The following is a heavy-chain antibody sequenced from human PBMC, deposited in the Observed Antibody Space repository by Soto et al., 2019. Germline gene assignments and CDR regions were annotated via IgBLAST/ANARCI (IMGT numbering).Heavy chain of an antibody. CDR1: GFTFSSYG. CDR2: IWYDGSNK. Sequence: GGSLRLSCAASGFTFSSYGMHWVRQAPGKGLEWVAVIWYDGSNKYYADSVKGRFTISRDNSKNTLYLQMNSLRAEDTAVYYCARSRAGITGTDACDIWGQGTMVTVSS. J-gene: IGHJ3*02. D-gene: IGHD1-20*01. CDR3: ARSRAGITGTDACDI. V-gene: IGHV3-33*08.